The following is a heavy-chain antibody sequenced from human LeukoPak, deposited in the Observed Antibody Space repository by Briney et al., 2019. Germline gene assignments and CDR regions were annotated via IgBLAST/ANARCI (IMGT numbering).Heavy chain of an antibody. Sequence: GGSLRLSCAVSGFTFTSCGMHWVRQAPGRVLEWVAFIHYDGTKTFYADSVNDRFTISRDISKNTLYLQMNSLRAEDTAVYYCAKDPPITGTGFDYWGQGTLVTVSS. CDR3: AKDPPITGTGFDY. D-gene: IGHD1-7*01. J-gene: IGHJ4*02. V-gene: IGHV3-30*02. CDR1: GFTFTSCG. CDR2: IHYDGTKT.